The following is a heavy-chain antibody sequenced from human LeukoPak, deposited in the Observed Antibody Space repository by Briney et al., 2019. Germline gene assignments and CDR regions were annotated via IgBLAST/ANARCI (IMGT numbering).Heavy chain of an antibody. V-gene: IGHV3-23*01. J-gene: IGHJ4*02. Sequence: GGSLRLSCAASGFTFSSYGINWVRQAPGKGLEWVSGISGSGASTYYADSVKGRFTVSRDNSKNTLYLQMNSLRTEDTAVYYCAILIDYWGQGTLVTVSS. CDR2: ISGSGAST. CDR1: GFTFSSYG. CDR3: AILIDY. D-gene: IGHD3-16*01.